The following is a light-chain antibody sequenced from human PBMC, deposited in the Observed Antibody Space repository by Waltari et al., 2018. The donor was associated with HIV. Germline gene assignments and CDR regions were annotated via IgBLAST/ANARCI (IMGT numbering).Light chain of an antibody. CDR1: DLGGKY. CDR3: QAWDINTAV. Sequence: SYDLTQPPSVSVSLGQTASIPCSGADLGGKYVCWYQQRPGQSPVMVIFQDSERPSGIPERFSGSNSGNTATLTISGTQAMDEAAYYCQAWDINTAVFGGGTKLTVL. V-gene: IGLV3-1*01. CDR2: QDS. J-gene: IGLJ2*01.